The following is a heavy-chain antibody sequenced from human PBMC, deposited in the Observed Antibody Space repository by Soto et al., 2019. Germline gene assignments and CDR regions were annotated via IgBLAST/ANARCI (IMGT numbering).Heavy chain of an antibody. CDR1: GGTFSSYA. CDR2: IIPIFGTA. CDR3: ARGLDYYDSSATSSHFDY. D-gene: IGHD3-22*01. J-gene: IGHJ4*02. Sequence: SVKVSCKASGGTFSSYAISWVRQAPVQGLEWMGGIIPIFGTANYAQKFQGRVTITADESTSTAYMELSSLRSEDTAVYYCARGLDYYDSSATSSHFDYWGQGTLVTVSS. V-gene: IGHV1-69*13.